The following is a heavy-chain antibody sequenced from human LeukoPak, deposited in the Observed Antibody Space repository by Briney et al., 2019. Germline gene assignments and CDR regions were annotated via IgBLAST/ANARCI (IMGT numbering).Heavy chain of an antibody. CDR2: VHTDGSRT. Sequence: PGGSLRLSCAASGFTFSTYWMHWVRQAPGKGLVWVTCVHTDGSRTNYADSVKGRFTISRDNAKNTLHLQMNSLRAEDTAVYYCARDGLVVRGTFPENWFDPWGQGTLVTVSS. V-gene: IGHV3-74*01. CDR1: GFTFSTYW. D-gene: IGHD3-10*01. J-gene: IGHJ5*02. CDR3: ARDGLVVRGTFPENWFDP.